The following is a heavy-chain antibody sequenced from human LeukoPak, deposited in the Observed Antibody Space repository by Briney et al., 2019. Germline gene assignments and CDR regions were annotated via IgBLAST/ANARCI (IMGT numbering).Heavy chain of an antibody. CDR2: IWYDGSNK. CDR1: GFTFSSYG. Sequence: PGRSLRLSCAASGFTFSSYGMHWVRQAPGKGLEWVAVIWYDGSNKYYADSVKGRYTISRDNSENTLYLQMNSLRAEDTAVYYCARDLVPAARASAFDYWGQGILVTVPS. CDR3: ARDLVPAARASAFDY. V-gene: IGHV3-33*01. J-gene: IGHJ4*02. D-gene: IGHD2-2*01.